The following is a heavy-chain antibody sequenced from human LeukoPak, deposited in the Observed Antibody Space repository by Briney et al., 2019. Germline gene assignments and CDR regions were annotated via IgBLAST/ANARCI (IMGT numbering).Heavy chain of an antibody. J-gene: IGHJ3*02. D-gene: IGHD3-22*01. CDR2: INPNSGGT. CDR1: GYTFTGYY. CDR3: ARAYYDSSGYYSNAFDI. Sequence: ASVKVSCKASGYTFTGYYMHWVRQAPGQGLEWMGRINPNSGGTNYAQKLQGRVTMTTDTSTSTAYMELRSLRSDDTAVYYCARAYYDSSGYYSNAFDIWGQGTMVTVSS. V-gene: IGHV1-2*06.